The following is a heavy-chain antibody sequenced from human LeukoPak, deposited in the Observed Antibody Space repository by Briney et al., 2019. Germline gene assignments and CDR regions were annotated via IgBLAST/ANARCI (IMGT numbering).Heavy chain of an antibody. CDR1: GFTFSGSA. CDR3: TIYSGSFPDAFDI. J-gene: IGHJ3*02. D-gene: IGHD1-26*01. V-gene: IGHV3-73*01. CDR2: IRSKANSFAT. Sequence: QPGGSLRLSCAASGFTFSGSAMHWVRQASGKGLEWVGHIRSKANSFATAYGVSVKGRFAISRDDPKNTAYLQMSSLKTEDTAVYYCTIYSGSFPDAFDIWGQGTMVTVSS.